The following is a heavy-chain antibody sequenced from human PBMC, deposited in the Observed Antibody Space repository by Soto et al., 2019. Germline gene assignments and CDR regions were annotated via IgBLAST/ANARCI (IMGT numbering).Heavy chain of an antibody. CDR3: ATSRGFYAAMDV. CDR1: GGNFRDYA. V-gene: IGHV1-69*01. D-gene: IGHD3-16*01. Sequence: QVHLVQSGTEVKKPGSSVKVSCKASGGNFRDYAISWVPQAPGQGPEWMGGIMAVFGTATYAQRFQGRVTISADEFTTTAYLDLSSLTSGDPAIYSCATSRGFYAAMDVWGQGTTVTVSS. CDR2: IMAVFGTA. J-gene: IGHJ6*02.